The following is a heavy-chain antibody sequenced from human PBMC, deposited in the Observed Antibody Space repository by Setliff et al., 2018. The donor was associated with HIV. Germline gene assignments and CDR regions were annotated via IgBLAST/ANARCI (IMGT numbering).Heavy chain of an antibody. J-gene: IGHJ4*02. Sequence: PGGSLRLSCAASGFTFSIYSMNWVRQAPGKGLEWVSYISSGSSTIYYADSVKGRFTISRDNAKNSLYLQMNSLRAEDTAVYYCAKACDSSGYCYFDYWGQGTLVTVSS. CDR1: GFTFSIYS. CDR2: ISSGSSTI. D-gene: IGHD3-22*01. CDR3: AKACDSSGYCYFDY. V-gene: IGHV3-48*01.